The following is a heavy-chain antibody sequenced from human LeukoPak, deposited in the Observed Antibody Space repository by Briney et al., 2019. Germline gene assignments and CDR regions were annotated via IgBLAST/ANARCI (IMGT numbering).Heavy chain of an antibody. CDR2: ISYDGRNK. Sequence: GSLGLSCVASGFTFSTYGMHWVRQAPGKGLEWVAVISYDGRNKHYPDSVKGRFTISRDISTDTLWLQMDSLRTEDTAVYYCAKGPLRGTAAAIDYWGQGTLVTVSS. D-gene: IGHD2-2*01. CDR1: GFTFSTYG. CDR3: AKGPLRGTAAAIDY. V-gene: IGHV3-30*18. J-gene: IGHJ4*02.